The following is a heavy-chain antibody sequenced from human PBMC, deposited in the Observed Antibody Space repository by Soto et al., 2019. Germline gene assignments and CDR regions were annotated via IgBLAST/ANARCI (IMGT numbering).Heavy chain of an antibody. D-gene: IGHD3-10*01. CDR3: ARDQDVWVRGVITAADY. J-gene: IGHJ4*02. V-gene: IGHV3-30-3*01. CDR2: ISYDGSNK. CDR1: GFTFSSYA. Sequence: GGSLRLSCAASGFTFSSYAMHWVRQAPGKGLEWVAVISYDGSNKYYADSVKGRFTISRDNSKNTLYLQMNSLRAEDTAVYYCARDQDVWVRGVITAADYWGQGTLVTVSS.